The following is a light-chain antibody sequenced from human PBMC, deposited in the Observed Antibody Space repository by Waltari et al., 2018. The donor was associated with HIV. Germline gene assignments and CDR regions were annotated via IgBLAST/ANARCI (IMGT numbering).Light chain of an antibody. CDR2: KDD. V-gene: IGLV6-57*01. J-gene: IGLJ2*01. Sequence: NFMLNQPHSVSESPGKTVTISCTRSSGSIASNYVPWYQQRPASSPTTVIYKDDQRPSGVPDRFSGSIDSSSNSASLTIAGLRTEDEADYYCQSYDNENPVLFGGGTKLTVL. CDR3: QSYDNENPVL. CDR1: SGSIASNY.